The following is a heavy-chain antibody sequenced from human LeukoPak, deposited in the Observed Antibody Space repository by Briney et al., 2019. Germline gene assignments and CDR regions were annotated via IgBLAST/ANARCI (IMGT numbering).Heavy chain of an antibody. CDR3: AKVLSGGYDSSGYYSEYFQH. J-gene: IGHJ1*01. CDR1: GFTFSSYA. V-gene: IGHV3-23*01. D-gene: IGHD3-22*01. Sequence: GGSLRLSCAASGFTFSSYAMSWVRQPPGKGLEWVSAISGSGGTTYYADSVKGRFTISRDNSKNTLYLQMNSLRAEDTAVYYCAKVLSGGYDSSGYYSEYFQHWGQGTLVTVSS. CDR2: ISGSGGTT.